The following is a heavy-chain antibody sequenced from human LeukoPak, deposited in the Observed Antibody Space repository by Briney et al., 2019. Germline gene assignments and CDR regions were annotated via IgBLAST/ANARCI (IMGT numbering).Heavy chain of an antibody. CDR3: AKDQRWELPHYLDS. CDR2: ISASGGST. D-gene: IGHD1-26*01. V-gene: IGHV3-23*01. Sequence: PGGSLRLSCAVSGFTFSSSAMSWVRQVPGKGLEWVSGISASGGSTYYADSVRGRFTISRDNSKNTLYVQMNSLRDEDTAVYYCAKDQRWELPHYLDSWGQGTLVTVSS. J-gene: IGHJ4*02. CDR1: GFTFSSSA.